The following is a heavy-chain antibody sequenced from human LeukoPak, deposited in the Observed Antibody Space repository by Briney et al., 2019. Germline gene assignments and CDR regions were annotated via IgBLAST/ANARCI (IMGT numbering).Heavy chain of an antibody. Sequence: SQTLSLTCTVSGGSISSGGYYWSWIRQHPGKGLEWIGYIYTSGGANYIPSLKSRVTISIDTSKNQFSLKLSSVTAADSAVYYCARLTRLSTSPDRYYLDYWGQGTLVTVSS. V-gene: IGHV4-31*03. D-gene: IGHD6-6*01. CDR1: GGSISSGGYY. CDR2: IYTSGGA. CDR3: ARLTRLSTSPDRYYLDY. J-gene: IGHJ4*02.